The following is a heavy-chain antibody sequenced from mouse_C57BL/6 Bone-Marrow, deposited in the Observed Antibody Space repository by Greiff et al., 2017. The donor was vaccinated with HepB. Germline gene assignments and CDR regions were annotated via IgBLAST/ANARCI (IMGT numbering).Heavy chain of an antibody. D-gene: IGHD1-1*01. CDR3: TRWGITTGLYAMDY. J-gene: IGHJ4*01. CDR2: ISSGGDYI. Sequence: DVMLVESGEGLVKPGGSLKLSCAASGFTFSSYAMSWVRQTPEKRLEWVAYISSGGDYIYYADTVKGRFTISRDNARNTLYLQMSSLKSEDTAMYYCTRWGITTGLYAMDYWGQGTSVTVSS. V-gene: IGHV5-9-1*02. CDR1: GFTFSSYA.